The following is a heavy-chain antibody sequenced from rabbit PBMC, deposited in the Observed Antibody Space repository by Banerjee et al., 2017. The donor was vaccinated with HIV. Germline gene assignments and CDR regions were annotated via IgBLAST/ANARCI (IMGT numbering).Heavy chain of an antibody. Sequence: QSLEESGGDLVKPGASLTLTCTASGIDFSSYYYMCWVRQAPGKGLELIACIYPSSSNTYYASWAKGRFTISKTSSTTVTLQMTSLTAADTATYFCARADVSISGHADYFGLWGPGTLVTVS. CDR1: GIDFSSYYY. J-gene: IGHJ4*01. CDR2: IYPSSSNT. CDR3: ARADVSISGHADYFGL. D-gene: IGHD1-1*01. V-gene: IGHV1S40*01.